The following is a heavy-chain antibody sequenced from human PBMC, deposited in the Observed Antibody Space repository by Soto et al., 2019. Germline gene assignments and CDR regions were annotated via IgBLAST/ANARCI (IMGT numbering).Heavy chain of an antibody. Sequence: ASVKVSCKASGYTFTSYAMHWVRQAPGQRLEWMGWINAGNGNTKYSQKFQGRVTITRDTSASTPYMELSSLRAEDTAVYYCARVIPRSYGDSDYWGQGTLVTV. CDR1: GYTFTSYA. CDR2: INAGNGNT. J-gene: IGHJ4*02. V-gene: IGHV1-3*01. D-gene: IGHD4-17*01. CDR3: ARVIPRSYGDSDY.